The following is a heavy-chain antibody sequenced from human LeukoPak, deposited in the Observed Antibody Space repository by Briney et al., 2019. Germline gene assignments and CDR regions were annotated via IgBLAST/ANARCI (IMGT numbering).Heavy chain of an antibody. D-gene: IGHD2-15*01. V-gene: IGHV4-34*01. Sequence: SETLSLTCAVYGGSFSGYYWSWLRQPPGKGLEWIGEINHSGSTNYNPSLKSRVTISVDTSKNQFSLKLSSVTAADTAVYYCARHMAALELFTLFDYWGQGTLVTVSS. J-gene: IGHJ4*02. CDR2: INHSGST. CDR3: ARHMAALELFTLFDY. CDR1: GGSFSGYY.